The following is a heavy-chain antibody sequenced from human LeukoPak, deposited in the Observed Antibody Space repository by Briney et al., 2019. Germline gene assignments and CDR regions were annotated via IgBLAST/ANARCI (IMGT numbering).Heavy chain of an antibody. D-gene: IGHD6-13*01. Sequence: GASVKVSCKASGYTFTNYDINWVRQATGQGLEWMGWMNPNSGNTGYAQKFQGRVTMTRDTSISTAYMELDSLRSDDTAVYYCASGFIAAQDYWGQGTLVTVSS. J-gene: IGHJ4*02. CDR1: GYTFTNYD. V-gene: IGHV1-8*01. CDR2: MNPNSGNT. CDR3: ASGFIAAQDY.